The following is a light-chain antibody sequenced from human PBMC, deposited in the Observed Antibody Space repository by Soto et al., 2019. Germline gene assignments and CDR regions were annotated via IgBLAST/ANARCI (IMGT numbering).Light chain of an antibody. CDR1: QAIRND. J-gene: IGKJ5*01. CDR2: AAS. CDR3: LQHNSYPIT. Sequence: IQMTQSPSSLSASVGDRVTITCRASQAIRNDLSWYQQKPGKAPKRLIYAASSLQSGVPSRFSGSGSGTEFTLTISSLQPEDFATYFCLQHNSYPITFGQGTRLEIK. V-gene: IGKV1-17*01.